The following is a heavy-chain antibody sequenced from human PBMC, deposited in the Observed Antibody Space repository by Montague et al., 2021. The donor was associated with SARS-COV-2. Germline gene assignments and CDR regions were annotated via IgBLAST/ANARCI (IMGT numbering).Heavy chain of an antibody. V-gene: IGHV4-39*01. CDR2: IYYSGSA. Sequence: ETLSLTCSVSGDSINNSRYYWGWIRQPPGKGLEWIGTIYYSGSAYYNPSLKSRVTISVDTSKDQFSLKLNSVTATGTAVYYCARLESTRGVIIRGALHIWGQGTKVTVSS. CDR3: ARLESTRGVIIRGALHI. CDR1: GDSINNSRYY. D-gene: IGHD3-10*01. J-gene: IGHJ3*02.